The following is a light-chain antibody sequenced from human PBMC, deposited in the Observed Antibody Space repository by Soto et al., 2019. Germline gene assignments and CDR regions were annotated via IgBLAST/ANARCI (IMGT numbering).Light chain of an antibody. CDR1: SSDINGNNY. CDR2: DVS. V-gene: IGLV2-14*01. J-gene: IGLJ1*01. Sequence: QSVLTQPAPVSGSPGQSITISCTGTSSDINGNNYVSWYQQHPGKATKLMIYDVSNRPSGVSNRFSGSKSGNTASLTISGLQSYDEADYYCAAWDDSLNGRGVFGTGTKVTVL. CDR3: AAWDDSLNGRGV.